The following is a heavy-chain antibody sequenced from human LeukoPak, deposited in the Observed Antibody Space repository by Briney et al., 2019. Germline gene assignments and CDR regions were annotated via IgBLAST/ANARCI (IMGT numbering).Heavy chain of an antibody. CDR3: AWWYGPGTRNPWFDS. J-gene: IGHJ5*01. Sequence: GGSLRLSCAASGFTFSNYDMSWVRQAPGKGLEWISTISDSGGGTWYADSVKGRFTISRDNSKSTLYLQMNSLRAADTAVYYCAWWYGPGTRNPWFDSWGQGALVTVSS. D-gene: IGHD3-10*01. V-gene: IGHV3-23*01. CDR2: ISDSGGGT. CDR1: GFTFSNYD.